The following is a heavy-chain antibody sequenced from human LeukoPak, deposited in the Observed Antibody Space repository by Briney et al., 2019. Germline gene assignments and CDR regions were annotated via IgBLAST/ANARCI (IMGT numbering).Heavy chain of an antibody. V-gene: IGHV4-30-2*01. CDR3: ARTRVVAAPYGMDV. CDR1: GGSISSGGYS. D-gene: IGHD2-15*01. CDR2: IYHSGST. J-gene: IGHJ6*02. Sequence: SQTLSLTCAVSGGSISSGGYSWSWIRQPPGKGLEWIGYIYHSGSTYYNPSLKSRVTISVDRSKNQFSLKLSSVTAADTAVYFCARTRVVAAPYGMDVWGQGTTVTVSS.